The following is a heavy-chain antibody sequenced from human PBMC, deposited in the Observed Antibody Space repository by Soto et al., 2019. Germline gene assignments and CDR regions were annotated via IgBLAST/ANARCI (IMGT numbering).Heavy chain of an antibody. V-gene: IGHV4-31*03. CDR1: SGSISRGLYS. J-gene: IGHJ3*02. CDR2: IYYSGSA. D-gene: IGHD3-10*01. Sequence: QVQLQESGPGLVKPSQPLSLTCNVSSGSISRGLYSWSWFRQHPGGGLEWIGYIYYSGSAYYNPSLESRVTMSIDTSKSHFSLKLISVTAADTAVYYCARGSMVRGVTPFDIWGHGTLVTVSS. CDR3: ARGSMVRGVTPFDI.